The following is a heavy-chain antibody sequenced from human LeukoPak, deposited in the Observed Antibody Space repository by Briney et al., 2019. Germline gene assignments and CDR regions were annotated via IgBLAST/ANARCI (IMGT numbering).Heavy chain of an antibody. Sequence: GGSLRLSCAGSGFTFSSYSVNWVRQAPGKGLEWVSFISSGSNDIYYADSVKGRFTISRDNAKNSLYLEMNSLRAEDTAVYYCARSIGAAYFDNWGQGTLVTVSS. J-gene: IGHJ4*02. CDR1: GFTFSSYS. D-gene: IGHD6-13*01. CDR3: ARSIGAAYFDN. CDR2: ISSGSNDI. V-gene: IGHV3-21*01.